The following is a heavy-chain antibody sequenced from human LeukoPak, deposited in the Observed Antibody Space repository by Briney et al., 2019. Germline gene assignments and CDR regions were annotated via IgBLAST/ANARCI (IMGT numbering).Heavy chain of an antibody. V-gene: IGHV3-7*03. Sequence: GGSLRLSCAASGFTFSRYWMSWVRQAPGKGLEWVANINRDGSEKYYVDSVKGRFAISRDNAKNSLYLQMNSLRAEDTAVYYCAMSGVRGVINIWGQGTMVTVSS. D-gene: IGHD3-10*01. CDR2: INRDGSEK. CDR3: AMSGVRGVINI. CDR1: GFTFSRYW. J-gene: IGHJ3*02.